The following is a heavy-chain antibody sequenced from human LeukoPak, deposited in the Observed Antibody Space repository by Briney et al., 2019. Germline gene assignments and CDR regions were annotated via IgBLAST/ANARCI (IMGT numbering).Heavy chain of an antibody. CDR1: GFAFSDYC. D-gene: IGHD1-26*01. J-gene: IGHJ4*02. Sequence: GGSLRLSCATFGFAFSDYCMTWVRQVPGKGLEWVANINREGNEKYYVDSVKGRLTISRDNAKNSVDLQMDSLRVEDTAVYYCARVGTWELQRVFDFWGQGALVTVSS. CDR2: INREGNEK. V-gene: IGHV3-7*01. CDR3: ARVGTWELQRVFDF.